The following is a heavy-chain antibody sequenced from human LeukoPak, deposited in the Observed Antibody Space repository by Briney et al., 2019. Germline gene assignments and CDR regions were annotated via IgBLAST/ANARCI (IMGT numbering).Heavy chain of an antibody. V-gene: IGHV6-1*01. Sequence: SQTLSLTCAISGDSVSSNSAAWNWIRQSPSRGLEWLGRTYYRSKWYNDYAVSVKSRITINPDTSKNQFSLQLNSVTPEDTPVYYCAAGYSSSTSCYTGAFDIWGQGTMVTVSS. CDR1: GDSVSSNSAA. J-gene: IGHJ3*02. D-gene: IGHD2-2*02. CDR2: TYYRSKWYN. CDR3: AAGYSSSTSCYTGAFDI.